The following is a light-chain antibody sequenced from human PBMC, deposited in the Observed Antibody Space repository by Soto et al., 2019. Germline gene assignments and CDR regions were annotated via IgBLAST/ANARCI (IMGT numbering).Light chain of an antibody. Sequence: EIVMTQSPGTLSVSPGERATLSCRASQSVSSNLAWYQQKPGQAPRLLIHGASTRATGIPARFSGSGSGTEFTLTISSLQSEDFAVYYCQQYSNWPPWTFGQGTKVDIK. V-gene: IGKV3-15*01. CDR3: QQYSNWPPWT. CDR2: GAS. CDR1: QSVSSN. J-gene: IGKJ1*01.